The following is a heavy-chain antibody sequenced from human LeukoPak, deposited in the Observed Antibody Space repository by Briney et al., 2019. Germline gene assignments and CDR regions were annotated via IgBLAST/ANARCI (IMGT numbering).Heavy chain of an antibody. CDR2: IYTSGST. Sequence: SQTLSLTCTVSGGSISSGSYYWSWIRQPAGKGLEWIGRIYTSGSTNYNPSLKSRVTISVDTSKNQFSLKLSSVTAADTAMYYCAKSGGYGLIDYWGQGTLVTVSS. D-gene: IGHD1-26*01. CDR3: AKSGGYGLIDY. J-gene: IGHJ4*02. CDR1: GGSISSGSYY. V-gene: IGHV4-61*02.